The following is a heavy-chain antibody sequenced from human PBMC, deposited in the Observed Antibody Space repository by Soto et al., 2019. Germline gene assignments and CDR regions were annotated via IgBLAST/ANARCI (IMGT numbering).Heavy chain of an antibody. D-gene: IGHD3-3*01. J-gene: IGHJ4*02. CDR2: ISGSDGKT. V-gene: IGHV3-23*01. Sequence: PGGSLRLSCAASGFTVTAHYVAWVRQAPGRGLEWVSTISGSDGKTFYADSVKGRFSISRDTSQSTLYLQMNSLRADDTAMYYCARWSYLDYWGQGTRVTVSS. CDR1: GFTVTAHY. CDR3: ARWSYLDY.